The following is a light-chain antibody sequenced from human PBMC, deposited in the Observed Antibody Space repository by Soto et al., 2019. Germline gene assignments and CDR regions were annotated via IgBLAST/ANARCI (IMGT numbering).Light chain of an antibody. V-gene: IGKV3-11*01. CDR2: ESS. Sequence: EFVLTLSLGTLSLPQGASATLSPSPSQTVRNNYLAWYQQKPGQAPRLLIYESSNRATGIAARFSGSGSGTDFTLTISSLEPEDFAVYYCQQRSNWPQTFGQGSNVDI. CDR1: QTVRNNY. CDR3: QQRSNWPQT. J-gene: IGKJ1*01.